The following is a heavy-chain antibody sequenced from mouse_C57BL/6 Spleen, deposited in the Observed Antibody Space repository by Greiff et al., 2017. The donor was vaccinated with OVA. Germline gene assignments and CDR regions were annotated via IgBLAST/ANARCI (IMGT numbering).Heavy chain of an antibody. CDR3: ARQNYYGSSWDY. D-gene: IGHD1-1*01. CDR1: GYAFTNYL. CDR2: INPGSGGT. Sequence: QVQLQQSGAELVRPGTSVKVSCKASGYAFTNYLIEWVKQRPGQGLEWIGVINPGSGGTNYNEKFKGKATLTADKSSSTAYMQLSSLTSEDSAVYFCARQNYYGSSWDYWGQGTTLTVSS. J-gene: IGHJ2*01. V-gene: IGHV1-54*01.